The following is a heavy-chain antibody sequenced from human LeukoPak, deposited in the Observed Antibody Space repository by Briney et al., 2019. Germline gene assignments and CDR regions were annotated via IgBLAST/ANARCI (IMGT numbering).Heavy chain of an antibody. CDR2: IYYSGST. V-gene: IGHV4-59*11. Sequence: PSETLSLTCTVSGGSISSHYWSWIRRPPGKGLEWIGYIYYSGSTNYNPSLKSRVTISVDTSKNQFSLKLSSVTAADTAVYYCAREVRSRWLQGFDYWGQGTLVTVSS. D-gene: IGHD5-24*01. J-gene: IGHJ4*02. CDR3: AREVRSRWLQGFDY. CDR1: GGSISSHY.